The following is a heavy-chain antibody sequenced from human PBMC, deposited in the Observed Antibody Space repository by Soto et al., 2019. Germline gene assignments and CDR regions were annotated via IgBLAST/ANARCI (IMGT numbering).Heavy chain of an antibody. CDR3: AKEARSRAVTATRVYGMDV. J-gene: IGHJ6*02. D-gene: IGHD4-17*01. CDR1: GFTFSDYG. CDR2: ISHDGSNK. V-gene: IGHV3-30*18. Sequence: QVNLVESGEGVVQPGRSLRLSCAASGFTFSDYGMHWVRQAPGKGLEWVAAISHDGSNKFYGDSVKGRFTISRDNSKNTLLLQTDSLRDEDTAVYFCAKEARSRAVTATRVYGMDVWGQGTTVAVSS.